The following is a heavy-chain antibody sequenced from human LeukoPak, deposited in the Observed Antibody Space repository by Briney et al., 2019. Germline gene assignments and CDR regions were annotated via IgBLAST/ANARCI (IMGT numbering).Heavy chain of an antibody. CDR3: ARGGTAMEDNYYYYTDV. Sequence: GGSLRLSCAASGFTVSSNYMSWVRQAPGEGLEWVSVIYSGGSTYYEDSVKGRFTISRDNSKNTLYLQMNSLRAEDTAVYYCARGGTAMEDNYYYYTDVWGKGTTVTVSS. CDR2: IYSGGST. CDR1: GFTVSSNY. J-gene: IGHJ6*03. D-gene: IGHD5-18*01. V-gene: IGHV3-53*01.